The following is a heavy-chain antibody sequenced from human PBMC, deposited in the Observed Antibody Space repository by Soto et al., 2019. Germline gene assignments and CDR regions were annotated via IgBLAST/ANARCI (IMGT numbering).Heavy chain of an antibody. V-gene: IGHV1-18*01. CDR1: GYTFTSYG. CDR3: VREERPYPAYNWNDGSDAFDI. J-gene: IGHJ3*02. D-gene: IGHD1-1*01. CDR2: ISAYNGNT. Sequence: ASVKVSCKASGYTFTSYGISWVRQAPGQGLEWMGWISAYNGNTNYAQKLQGRVTMTTDTSTSTAYMELRSLRSDDTAVYYCVREERPYPAYNWNDGSDAFDIWGQGTMVTVSS.